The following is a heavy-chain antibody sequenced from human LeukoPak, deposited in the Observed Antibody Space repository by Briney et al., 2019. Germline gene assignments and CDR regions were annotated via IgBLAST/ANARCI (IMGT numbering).Heavy chain of an antibody. Sequence: ASVKVSCKASGYTFTGYYMHWVRQAPGQGLEWMGWINPDSGGTNYAQKFQGRVTMTRDTSISTAYMELSRLRSDDTAVYYCARVGYCGGDCSNYYYYMDVWGKGTTVTVSS. CDR2: INPDSGGT. J-gene: IGHJ6*03. V-gene: IGHV1-2*02. CDR3: ARVGYCGGDCSNYYYYMDV. CDR1: GYTFTGYY. D-gene: IGHD2-21*01.